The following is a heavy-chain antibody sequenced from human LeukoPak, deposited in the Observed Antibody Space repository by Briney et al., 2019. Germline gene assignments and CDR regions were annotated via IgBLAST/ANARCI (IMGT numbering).Heavy chain of an antibody. V-gene: IGHV1-69*13. CDR3: ARAPVGGRWIVVVITGPYYYYGMDV. Sequence: SVKVSCKASGGTFSSYAISWVRQAPGQGLEWMGGIIPIFGTANYAQKFQGRVTITADESTGTAYMELSSLRSEDTAVYYCARAPVGGRWIVVVITGPYYYYGMDVWGQGTTVTVSS. CDR1: GGTFSSYA. CDR2: IIPIFGTA. J-gene: IGHJ6*02. D-gene: IGHD3-22*01.